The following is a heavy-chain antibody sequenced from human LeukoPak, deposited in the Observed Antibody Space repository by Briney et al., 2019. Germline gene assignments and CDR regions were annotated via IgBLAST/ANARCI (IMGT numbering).Heavy chain of an antibody. J-gene: IGHJ5*02. CDR3: ARAKAMYYDFWSGYYTRGNWFDP. D-gene: IGHD3-3*01. Sequence: GASVKVSCKASGYTFTNYDIDWVRQATGQGLEWMGWMNPNSGNTGYAQKFQGRVTITRNTSISTAYMELSSLRSEDTAVYYCARAKAMYYDFWSGYYTRGNWFDPWGQGTLVTVSS. CDR1: GYTFTNYD. V-gene: IGHV1-8*03. CDR2: MNPNSGNT.